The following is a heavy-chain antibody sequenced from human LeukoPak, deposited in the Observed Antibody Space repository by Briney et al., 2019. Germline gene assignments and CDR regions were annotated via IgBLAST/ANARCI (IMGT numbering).Heavy chain of an antibody. CDR1: GGSISSSSYY. J-gene: IGHJ5*02. Sequence: PSETLSLTCTVSGGSISSSSYYWSWIRQPAGKGLEWIGRIYTSGSTNYNPSLKSRVTMSVDTSKNQFSLKLSSVTAADTAVYYCARDGGRPWGQGTLVTVSS. D-gene: IGHD3-3*01. V-gene: IGHV4-61*02. CDR2: IYTSGST. CDR3: ARDGGRP.